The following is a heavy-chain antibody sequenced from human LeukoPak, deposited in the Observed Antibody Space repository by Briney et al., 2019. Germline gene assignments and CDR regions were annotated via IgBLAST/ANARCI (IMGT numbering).Heavy chain of an antibody. CDR1: GGSISSYY. CDR3: AREVSYYYDSSGYLDY. Sequence: KSSETLSLTCTVSGGSISSYYWSWIRQPSGKGLEWIGYIYYSGSTNYNPSLKSRVTISVDTSKNQFSLKLSSVTAADTAVYYCAREVSYYYDSSGYLDYWGQGTLVTVSS. J-gene: IGHJ4*02. CDR2: IYYSGST. V-gene: IGHV4-59*01. D-gene: IGHD3-22*01.